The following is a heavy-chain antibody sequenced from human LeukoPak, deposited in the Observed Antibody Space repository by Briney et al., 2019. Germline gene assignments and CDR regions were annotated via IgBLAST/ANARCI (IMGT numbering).Heavy chain of an antibody. V-gene: IGHV1-24*01. CDR2: FDPEDGET. J-gene: IGHJ4*02. CDR3: ATGGPPNYGSGSYSL. CDR1: GYTLTELS. D-gene: IGHD3-10*01. Sequence: GASVKVSCKVSGYTLTELSMHWVRQAPGKGREWMGGFDPEDGETIYAQKFQGRVTMTEDTSTDTAYMELSSLRSEDTAVYYCATGGPPNYGSGSYSLWGQGTLVTVSS.